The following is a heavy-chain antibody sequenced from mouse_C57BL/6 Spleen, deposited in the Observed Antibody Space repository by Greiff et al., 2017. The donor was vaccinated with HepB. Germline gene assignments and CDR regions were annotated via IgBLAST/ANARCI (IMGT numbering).Heavy chain of an antibody. Sequence: QVQLQQPGAELVKPGASVKLSCKASGYTFTSYWMHWVKQRPGQGLEWIGMIHPNSGSTNYNEKFKSKATLTVDKSSSTAYMQLSSLTSEDSAVYYCASEGDSSGYHAMDYWGQGTSVTVSS. CDR1: GYTFTSYW. V-gene: IGHV1-64*01. D-gene: IGHD3-2*02. CDR2: IHPNSGST. J-gene: IGHJ4*01. CDR3: ASEGDSSGYHAMDY.